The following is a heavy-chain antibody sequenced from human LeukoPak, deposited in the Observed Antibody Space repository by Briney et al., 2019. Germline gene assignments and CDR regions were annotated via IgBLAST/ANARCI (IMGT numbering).Heavy chain of an antibody. D-gene: IGHD3-22*01. Sequence: PGGSLRLSCAASGFTFSSCGMSWVRQAPGKGLEWVSVISGSGGSTYYADSVKGRFTISRDNSKNTLYLQMDRLRAADTAVYYCAKGAVVGVITPLYFDYWGQGTLVTVSS. J-gene: IGHJ4*02. CDR2: ISGSGGST. CDR3: AKGAVVGVITPLYFDY. CDR1: GFTFSSCG. V-gene: IGHV3-23*01.